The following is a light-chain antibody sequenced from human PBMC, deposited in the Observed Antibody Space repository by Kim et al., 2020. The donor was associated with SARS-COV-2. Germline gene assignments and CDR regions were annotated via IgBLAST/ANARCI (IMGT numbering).Light chain of an antibody. J-gene: IGLJ2*01. CDR2: GRN. CDR1: SLRSYY. Sequence: SSELTRDPVVSVALGQTVTITCQGDSLRSYYATWYQQKPRQAPVLIIYGRNNRPAGIPDRFSGSASGNTASLTISGIQAEDEADFYCQSRDSGGKVLFGGGTQLTVL. V-gene: IGLV3-19*01. CDR3: QSRDSGGKVL.